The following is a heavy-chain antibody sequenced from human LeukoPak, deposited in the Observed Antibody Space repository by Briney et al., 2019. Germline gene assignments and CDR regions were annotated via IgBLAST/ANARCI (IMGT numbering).Heavy chain of an antibody. J-gene: IGHJ1*01. CDR2: IYSSDGST. CDR1: GGSISSGSYY. V-gene: IGHV4-39*07. CDR3: AREGSHYYFIQH. D-gene: IGHD2/OR15-2a*01. Sequence: SETLSLTCTVSGGSISSGSYYWGWIRQPPGKGLEWIGGIYSSDGSTYYNPSLKSRVTISVDTSKNQFSLKLSSVTAADTAVYYCAREGSHYYFIQHWGQGTLVTVSS.